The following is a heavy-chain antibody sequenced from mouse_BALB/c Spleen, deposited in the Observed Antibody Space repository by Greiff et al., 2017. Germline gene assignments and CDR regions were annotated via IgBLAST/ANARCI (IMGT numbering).Heavy chain of an antibody. CDR1: GFTFSSYT. CDR2: ISSGGSYT. Sequence: DVMLVESGGGLVKPGGSLKLSCAASGFTFSSYTMSWVRQTPEKRLEWVATISSGGSYTYYPDSVKGRFTISRDNAKNTLYLQMSSLKSEDTAMYYCTRDPLGYYFDYWGQGTTLTVSS. D-gene: IGHD6-1*01. CDR3: TRDPLGYYFDY. J-gene: IGHJ2*01. V-gene: IGHV5-6-4*01.